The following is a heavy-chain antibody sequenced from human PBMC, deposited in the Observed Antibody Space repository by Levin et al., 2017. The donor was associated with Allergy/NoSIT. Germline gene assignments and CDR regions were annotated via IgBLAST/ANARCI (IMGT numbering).Heavy chain of an antibody. V-gene: IGHV4-59*01. J-gene: IGHJ4*02. CDR2: VYYSGST. D-gene: IGHD5-18*01. CDR3: ARNGNTYGPNFDY. Sequence: PSETLSLTCTVSGGSISSDYWSWIRQPPGKGLEWIGYVYYSGSTNYNPSLKSRVTISVDTSKRQFSLKLSSVTAADTAVYYCARNGNTYGPNFDYWGQGTLVTVSS. CDR1: GGSISSDY.